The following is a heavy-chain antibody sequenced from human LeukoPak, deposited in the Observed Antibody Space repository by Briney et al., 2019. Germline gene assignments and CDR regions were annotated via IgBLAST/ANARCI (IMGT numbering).Heavy chain of an antibody. Sequence: GGSLRLSCAASGFIFSLYCMHWVRQAPGKGPMWVSRICPDGTGISYADSVKARFTTSRDNAKNTVYLQMNGLREEDTAVYYCIRDFRSADYWGQGTLVTVSS. CDR2: ICPDGTGI. V-gene: IGHV3-74*01. CDR1: GFIFSLYC. CDR3: IRDFRSADY. J-gene: IGHJ4*02.